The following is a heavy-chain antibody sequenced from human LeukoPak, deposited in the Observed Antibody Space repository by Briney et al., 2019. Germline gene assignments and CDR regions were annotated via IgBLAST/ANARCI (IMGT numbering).Heavy chain of an antibody. CDR3: ARGTVKRGWYVGDWFDP. D-gene: IGHD6-19*01. V-gene: IGHV4-34*01. J-gene: IGHJ5*02. CDR1: GGSFSGYY. CDR2: INHSGST. Sequence: PSETLSLTCAVYGGSFSGYYWSWIRQPPGKGLEWIGEINHSGSTNYNPSLKSRVTISVDTSKNQFSLKLSSVTAADTAVYYCARGTVKRGWYVGDWFDPWGQGTLVTVSS.